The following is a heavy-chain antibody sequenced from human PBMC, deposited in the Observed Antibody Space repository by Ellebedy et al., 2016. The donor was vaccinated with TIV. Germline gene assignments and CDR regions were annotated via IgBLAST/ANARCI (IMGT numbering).Heavy chain of an antibody. CDR3: ARHDTILEWLSPLDY. V-gene: IGHV4-59*08. CDR2: IYYSGST. D-gene: IGHD3-3*01. Sequence: MPSETLSLACTVSGGSISSYYWSWIRQPPGKGLEWIGYIYYSGSTNYNPSLKSRVTISVDTSKNQFSLKLSSVTAADTAVYYCARHDTILEWLSPLDYWGQGTLVTVSS. CDR1: GGSISSYY. J-gene: IGHJ4*02.